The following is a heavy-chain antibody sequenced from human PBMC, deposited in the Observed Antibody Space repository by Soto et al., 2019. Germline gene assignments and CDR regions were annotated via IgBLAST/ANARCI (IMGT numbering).Heavy chain of an antibody. J-gene: IGHJ4*02. CDR2: IYYSGST. D-gene: IGHD3-22*01. Sequence: SETLSLTCTVSGGSISTYYWSWIRQPPGKGLEWIGFIYYSGSTHYNPSLKSRVTISLDTSKNQFSLMLSSVTAADTAVYYRARDSSGYYRVFDYWGQGTLVTVSS. CDR1: GGSISTYY. V-gene: IGHV4-59*01. CDR3: ARDSSGYYRVFDY.